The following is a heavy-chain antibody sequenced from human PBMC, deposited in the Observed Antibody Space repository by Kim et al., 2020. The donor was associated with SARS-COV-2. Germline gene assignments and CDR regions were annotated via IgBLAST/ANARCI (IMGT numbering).Heavy chain of an antibody. J-gene: IGHJ6*02. V-gene: IGHV4-59*13. CDR3: ARASPALQLRLIRFLGSGMDV. Sequence: SETLSLTCTVSGGSISSYYWSWIRQPPGKGLEWIGYIYYRGSTNSNPSLKSRVTISVDTSKNQFSLKLSSVTAADTAVYYCARASPALQLRLIRFLGSGMDVWGQGTTVTVSS. CDR1: GGSISSYY. CDR2: IYYRGST. D-gene: IGHD3-16*01.